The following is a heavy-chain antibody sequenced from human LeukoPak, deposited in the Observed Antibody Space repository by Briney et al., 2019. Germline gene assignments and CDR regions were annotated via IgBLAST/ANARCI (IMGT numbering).Heavy chain of an antibody. Sequence: PSETLSLTCTASGGSISSYYWSWIRQPPGKGLEWIWYIYCSGSTNYNPSLKSRVTISVDTSKNQFSLQLSSVTAADTAVYYCAREGGSGSYYPYYYYYYGMDVWGQGTTVTVSS. V-gene: IGHV4-59*01. CDR3: AREGGSGSYYPYYYYYYGMDV. CDR1: GGSISSYY. J-gene: IGHJ6*02. D-gene: IGHD3-10*01. CDR2: IYCSGST.